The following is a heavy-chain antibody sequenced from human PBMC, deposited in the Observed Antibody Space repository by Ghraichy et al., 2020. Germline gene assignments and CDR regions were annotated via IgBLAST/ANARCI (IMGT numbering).Heavy chain of an antibody. V-gene: IGHV1-2*02. CDR3: ARGGEVVAGIFDY. Sequence: ASVKGSCKASGYTFSAYSMHWVRQARGQGLEWMGWINPNSGGTNYAQKFQGRVTITRDTSISTAYMEMTRLSSDDTAVYYCARGGEVVAGIFDYWGQGTLVTVSS. CDR2: INPNSGGT. D-gene: IGHD2-15*01. CDR1: GYTFSAYS. J-gene: IGHJ4*02.